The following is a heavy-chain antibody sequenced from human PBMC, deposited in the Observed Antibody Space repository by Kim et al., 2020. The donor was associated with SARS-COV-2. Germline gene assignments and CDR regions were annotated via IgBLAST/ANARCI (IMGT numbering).Heavy chain of an antibody. V-gene: IGHV1-3*01. D-gene: IGHD6-19*01. J-gene: IGHJ4*02. Sequence: DNTKLSQKCQGRVTITRDTSASTAYVELTSLRSEDTAMYYCARGSGWAFDYWGQGTLVTVAS. CDR2: DNT. CDR3: ARGSGWAFDY.